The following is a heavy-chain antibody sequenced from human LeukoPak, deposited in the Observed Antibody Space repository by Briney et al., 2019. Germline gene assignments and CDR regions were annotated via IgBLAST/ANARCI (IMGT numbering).Heavy chain of an antibody. V-gene: IGHV4-59*01. D-gene: IGHD3-22*01. J-gene: IGHJ4*02. Sequence: SETLSLTCTVSGGSISSYYWSWIRQPPGKGLEWIGYIYYSGSTNYNPSLKSRVTISVDTSKNQFSLKLSSVTAADTAVYYCARAGGGLYYYDSSGYYYFDYWGQGTLVTVSS. CDR1: GGSISSYY. CDR2: IYYSGST. CDR3: ARAGGGLYYYDSSGYYYFDY.